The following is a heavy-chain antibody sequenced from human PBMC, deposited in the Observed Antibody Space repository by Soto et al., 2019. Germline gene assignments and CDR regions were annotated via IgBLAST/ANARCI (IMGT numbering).Heavy chain of an antibody. J-gene: IGHJ4*02. D-gene: IGHD2-2*01. V-gene: IGHV3-33*01. Sequence: QVQLVESGGGVVQPGRSLRLSCAASGFTFSSYGMHWVRQAPGKGLEWVAVIWYDGSNKYYADSVKGRFTISRDNSKNTLYLQMNSLRAEDTAVYYCARGLVVPAATVNFDYWGQGTLVTVSS. CDR1: GFTFSSYG. CDR2: IWYDGSNK. CDR3: ARGLVVPAATVNFDY.